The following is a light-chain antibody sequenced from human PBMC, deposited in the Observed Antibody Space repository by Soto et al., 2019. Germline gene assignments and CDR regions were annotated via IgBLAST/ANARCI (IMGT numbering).Light chain of an antibody. V-gene: IGKV3-20*01. CDR1: QIVTSSQ. J-gene: IGKJ5*01. CDR2: GAS. Sequence: DILFTQSPRTRSLSPGEGVTLSCRAGQIVTSSQLAWYQQKPGQAPRLLVFGASSRVLGIPDRFSGSGSGTDFTLTISRLEPEDFAVYYCHHYGSSPLTFGQGTRLEIK. CDR3: HHYGSSPLT.